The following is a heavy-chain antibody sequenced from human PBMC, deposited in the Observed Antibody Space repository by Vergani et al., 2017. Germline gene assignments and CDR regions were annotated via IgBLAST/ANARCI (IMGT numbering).Heavy chain of an antibody. CDR2: INPNSGGT. Sequence: QVQLVQSGAEVKKPGASVKVSCKASGYTFTGYYMHWVRQAPGQGLEWMGWINPNSGGTNYAQKFQGRVTMTMDTSISTAYMELSRLRSDDTAVYYCARDTRYSKDYYYYYYMDVWGKGTTVTVSS. V-gene: IGHV1-2*02. CDR1: GYTFTGYY. CDR3: ARDTRYSKDYYYYYYMDV. D-gene: IGHD4-11*01. J-gene: IGHJ6*03.